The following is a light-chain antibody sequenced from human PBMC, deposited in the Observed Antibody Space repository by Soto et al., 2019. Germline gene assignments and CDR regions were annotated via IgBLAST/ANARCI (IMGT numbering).Light chain of an antibody. CDR3: ATWDDSVNGWV. J-gene: IGLJ3*02. CDR2: RIN. V-gene: IGLV1-47*01. CDR1: VSNIGNNF. Sequence: QSVLTQPPSVSAAPGQKVTISCSGSVSNIGNNFVSWYQQLPGTAPKLLIHRINQRPSGVPDRFSGSKSGTSASLAISGLRSEDEADYYCATWDDSVNGWVCGGGTKLTVL.